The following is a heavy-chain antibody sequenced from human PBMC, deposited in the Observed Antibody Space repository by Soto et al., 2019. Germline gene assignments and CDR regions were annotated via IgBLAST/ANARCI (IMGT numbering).Heavy chain of an antibody. Sequence: EVQVVESGGGLVQPGASLRLSCATSGFTFTNHWMSWVRKAPGKGLEWVANINQDGSEKQYVDSVKGRFTISRDNAKTSVFLQMNSLRAEDTAVYHCVRGVGSFDPWGQGTLVTVSS. CDR3: VRGVGSFDP. V-gene: IGHV3-7*01. D-gene: IGHD2-2*01. J-gene: IGHJ5*02. CDR1: GFTFTNHW. CDR2: INQDGSEK.